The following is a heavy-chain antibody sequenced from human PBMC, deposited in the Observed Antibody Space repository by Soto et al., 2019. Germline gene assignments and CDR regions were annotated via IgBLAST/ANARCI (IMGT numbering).Heavy chain of an antibody. CDR3: AHSQSLYYDILTGPIYLQH. CDR2: IYWDDDK. V-gene: IGHV2-5*02. D-gene: IGHD3-9*01. Sequence: EAGPTLVNPTQTLTLTCTLSRFSLSTCGVGVGWIRQPPGKALEWLALIYWDDDKRYSPSLKSRLTITKDTSKNQVVLTMTNMDPVDTAAYYCAHSQSLYYDILTGPIYLQHWGQGTLVTVSS. J-gene: IGHJ1*01. CDR1: RFSLSTCGVG.